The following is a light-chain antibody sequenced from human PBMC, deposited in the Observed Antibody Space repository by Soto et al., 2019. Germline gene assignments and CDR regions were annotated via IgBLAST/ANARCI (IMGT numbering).Light chain of an antibody. CDR1: QSVGSN. CDR3: QQYGSSPLT. Sequence: EVVLTQSPGTLSLSPCESATLSCRASQSVGSNLAWYQQKPGQAPRLLIYGASSRATGIPDRFSGSESGTDFTLTISRLEPEDFAVYYCQQYGSSPLTFGGGTKVDIK. CDR2: GAS. V-gene: IGKV3-20*01. J-gene: IGKJ4*01.